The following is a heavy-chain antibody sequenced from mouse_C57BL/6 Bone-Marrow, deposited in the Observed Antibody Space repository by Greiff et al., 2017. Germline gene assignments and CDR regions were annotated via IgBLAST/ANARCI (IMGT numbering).Heavy chain of an antibody. V-gene: IGHV1-26*01. CDR1: GYTFTDYY. D-gene: IGHD1-1*01. J-gene: IGHJ1*03. Sequence: EVQLQQSGPELVKPGASVKISCKASGYTFTDYYMNWVKQSHGKSLEWIGDINPNNGGTSYNQKFKGKATLTVDKSSSTAYMELRSLTSEDSAVYYCARPDYGSIWYFDVWGTGTTVTVSS. CDR3: ARPDYGSIWYFDV. CDR2: INPNNGGT.